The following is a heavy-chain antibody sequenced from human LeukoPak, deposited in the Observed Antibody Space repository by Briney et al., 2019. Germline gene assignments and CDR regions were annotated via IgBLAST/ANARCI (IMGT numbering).Heavy chain of an antibody. Sequence: GGSLRLSCAASGFTFSRNWMHWVRQAPGQGLMWVSRIKSDGSSTTYADSVKGRFTISRDNAKNTLYLHMNSLRAEDTAVYYCASYGSSVYYYDSFDYWGQGALVTVSS. CDR2: IKSDGSST. V-gene: IGHV3-74*01. J-gene: IGHJ4*02. D-gene: IGHD3-22*01. CDR1: GFTFSRNW. CDR3: ASYGSSVYYYDSFDY.